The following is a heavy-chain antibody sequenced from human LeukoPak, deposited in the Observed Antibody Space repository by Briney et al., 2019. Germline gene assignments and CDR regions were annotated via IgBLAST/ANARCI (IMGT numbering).Heavy chain of an antibody. Sequence: AASVKVSCKASGYTFTTYAMHWVRQAPGQRLEWMGWINAGNGNTKYSQKFQGRVTMTRDTSTSTVYMELSSLRSEDTAVYYCARLLHDYWGQGTLVTVSS. V-gene: IGHV1-3*01. CDR1: GYTFTTYA. CDR3: ARLLHDY. CDR2: INAGNGNT. J-gene: IGHJ4*02.